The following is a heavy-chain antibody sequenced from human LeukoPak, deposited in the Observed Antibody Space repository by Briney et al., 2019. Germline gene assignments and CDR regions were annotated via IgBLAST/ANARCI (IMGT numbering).Heavy chain of an antibody. CDR2: IYYSGST. V-gene: IGHV4-39*01. CDR1: GGSFSSSSYY. J-gene: IGHJ4*02. D-gene: IGHD6-13*01. CDR3: ARGGKDSSSWYHYFDY. Sequence: PSETLSLTCTVSGGSFSSSSYYWGWIRQPPGKGLEWIGSIYYSGSTYYNPSLKSRVTISVDTSKNQFSLKLSSVTAADTAVYYCARGGKDSSSWYHYFDYWGQGTLVTVSS.